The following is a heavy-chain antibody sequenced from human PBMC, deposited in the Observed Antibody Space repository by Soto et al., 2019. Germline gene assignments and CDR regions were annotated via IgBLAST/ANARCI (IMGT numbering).Heavy chain of an antibody. Sequence: GGSLRLSCAASGFTFSSYAMSWVRQAPGKGLEWVSAISGSGGSTYYADSVKGRFTISRDNSKNTLYLQMNSLRAEDTAVYYCARASSSWHRIGNCFDPWGQGTLVTVSS. CDR2: ISGSGGST. CDR1: GFTFSSYA. D-gene: IGHD6-13*01. CDR3: ARASSSWHRIGNCFDP. V-gene: IGHV3-23*01. J-gene: IGHJ5*02.